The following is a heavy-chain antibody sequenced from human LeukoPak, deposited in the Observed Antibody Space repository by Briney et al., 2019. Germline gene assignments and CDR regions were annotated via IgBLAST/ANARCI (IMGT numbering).Heavy chain of an antibody. V-gene: IGHV3-74*01. CDR1: GFTFSSYW. CDR2: INTDGSST. Sequence: GGSLRLSCAASGFTFSSYWMHWVRQAPGKGLVWVSRINTDGSSTSYADSVKGRFTISRDNAKNTLYLQMNSLRAEDTAVYYCARVGYCSSTSCYTRPSFDYWGQGTLVTVSS. J-gene: IGHJ4*02. D-gene: IGHD2-2*02. CDR3: ARVGYCSSTSCYTRPSFDY.